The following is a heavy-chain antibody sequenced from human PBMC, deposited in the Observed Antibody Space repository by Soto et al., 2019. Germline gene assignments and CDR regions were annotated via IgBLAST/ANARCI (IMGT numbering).Heavy chain of an antibody. D-gene: IGHD3-10*01. CDR1: EYIFTSLS. J-gene: IGHJ5*02. Sequence: ASVKYSCTASEYIFTSLSIHWVRQAPGQSLEWMGWISAYNGNTNHAQKLQGRVTMTTDTSTSTAYMELRSLRSDDTAVYYCARGVGSGSYYNQYNWFDPWGQGTLVTVSS. CDR2: ISAYNGNT. V-gene: IGHV1-18*01. CDR3: ARGVGSGSYYNQYNWFDP.